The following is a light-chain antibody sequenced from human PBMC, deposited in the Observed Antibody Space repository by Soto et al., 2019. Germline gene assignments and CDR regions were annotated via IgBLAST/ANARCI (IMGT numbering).Light chain of an antibody. J-gene: IGKJ2*01. Sequence: EIVMTQSPATLSVSPGERATLSCRASQSVSSNLAWYQQKPGQAPRLLIYGASTRATGIPARFSGSGSGTEFTLTISSLQSEDFAVYYCQQYNNWPPYTFGSGTKLEIK. V-gene: IGKV3-15*01. CDR1: QSVSSN. CDR3: QQYNNWPPYT. CDR2: GAS.